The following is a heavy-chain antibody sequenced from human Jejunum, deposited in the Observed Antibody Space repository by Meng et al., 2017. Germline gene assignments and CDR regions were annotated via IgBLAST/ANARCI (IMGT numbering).Heavy chain of an antibody. CDR1: GGSISDYY. V-gene: IGHV4-34*01. J-gene: IGHJ4*02. CDR3: ARVNEYSNYGADF. CDR2: INDSGST. Sequence: QVKLQQWGAGLLKPSETLSLTCAVYGGSISDYYWTWVRQPPGKGLEWIGEINDSGSTNYNPSLKSRVTISVDTSKSQLYLRVSSVTAADTAVYYCARVNEYSNYGADFWGQGTLVTVSS. D-gene: IGHD4-11*01.